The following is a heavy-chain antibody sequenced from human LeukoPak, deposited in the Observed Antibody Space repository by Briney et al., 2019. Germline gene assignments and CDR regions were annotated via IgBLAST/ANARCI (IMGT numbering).Heavy chain of an antibody. J-gene: IGHJ6*03. CDR3: ASGPYYYGSGKIYYYYYMDV. Sequence: SETLSLTCTVSGGSISSRTYYWGWIRQPPGKGLEWIGTLYYSGSTYYNPSLKSRVTMSVDTSKNQFSLKLSSVTAADTAVYYCASGPYYYGSGKIYYYYYMDVWGKGTTVTVSS. CDR1: GGSISSRTYY. D-gene: IGHD3-10*01. CDR2: LYYSGST. V-gene: IGHV4-39*07.